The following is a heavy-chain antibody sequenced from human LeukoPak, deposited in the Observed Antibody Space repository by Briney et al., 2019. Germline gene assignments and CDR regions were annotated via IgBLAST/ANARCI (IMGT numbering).Heavy chain of an antibody. CDR3: ARAATATVTTPHARYYYYYMDV. Sequence: TLSLTCTVSGGSIISGDYYWSGIRQPPGEGLEWIGYIYYSGSTYYNPSLTSRVTISVDTSKNQFSLKLSSVPAAAAAVYYCARAATATVTTPHARYYYYYMDVWGKGTTVTVSS. CDR2: IYYSGST. V-gene: IGHV4-30-4*08. J-gene: IGHJ6*03. D-gene: IGHD4-17*01. CDR1: GGSIISGDYY.